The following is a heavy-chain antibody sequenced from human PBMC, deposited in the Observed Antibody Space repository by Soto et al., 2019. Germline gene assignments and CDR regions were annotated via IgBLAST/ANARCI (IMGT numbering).Heavy chain of an antibody. J-gene: IGHJ5*02. CDR2: ISYDGSNK. V-gene: IGHV3-30-3*01. CDR3: ARDPYGGGDCYSGTGAGWFDP. D-gene: IGHD2-21*02. Sequence: QVQLVESGGGVVQPGRSLRLSCAASGFTFSSYAMHWVRQAPGKGLEWVAVISYDGSNKYYADSVKGRFTISRDNSKNTLYLKMNSLRAEDTAVYYCARDPYGGGDCYSGTGAGWFDPWGQGTLVTVSS. CDR1: GFTFSSYA.